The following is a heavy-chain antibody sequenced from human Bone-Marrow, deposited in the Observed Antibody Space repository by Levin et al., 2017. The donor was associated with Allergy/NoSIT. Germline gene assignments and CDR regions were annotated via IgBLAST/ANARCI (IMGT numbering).Heavy chain of an antibody. CDR1: GFTFRDYY. CDR3: ARHVSAAKSSFDF. CDR2: INSDSDYM. Sequence: PGGSLRLSCAASGFTFRDYYVSWIRQAPGKGLEWISYINSDSDYMNYADSVKGRFTVSRDNAKNSVFLQMNSLRAEDTAVFYCARHVSAAKSSFDFWGPGTLVTVSS. J-gene: IGHJ4*02. V-gene: IGHV3-11*03. D-gene: IGHD6-13*01.